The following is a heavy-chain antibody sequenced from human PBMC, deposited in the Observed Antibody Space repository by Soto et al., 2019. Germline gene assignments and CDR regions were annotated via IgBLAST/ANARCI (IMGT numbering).Heavy chain of an antibody. J-gene: IGHJ4*02. CDR3: AKARNMITFGGVIGFDY. Sequence: EVQLLESGGGLVQPGGSLRLSCAASGFTFSSYAMSWVRQAPGKGLEWVSAISGSGGSTYYADSVKGRFTISRDNSKNTLYLQMNSLRAEDTAVYYGAKARNMITFGGVIGFDYWGQGTLVTVSS. V-gene: IGHV3-23*01. D-gene: IGHD3-16*02. CDR1: GFTFSSYA. CDR2: ISGSGGST.